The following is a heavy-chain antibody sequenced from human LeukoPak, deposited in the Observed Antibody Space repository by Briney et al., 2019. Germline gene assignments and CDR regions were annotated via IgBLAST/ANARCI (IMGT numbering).Heavy chain of an antibody. CDR2: IIPILGIA. D-gene: IGHD2-2*01. CDR1: GYTFTVYY. Sequence: SVKVSCKASGYTFTVYYMHWVRQAPGQGLEWMGRIIPILGIANYAQKFQGRVTITADKSTSTAYMELSSLRSEDTAVYYCARDRIVVVPAAMNADYYYGMDVWGQGTTVTVSS. J-gene: IGHJ6*02. V-gene: IGHV1-69*04. CDR3: ARDRIVVVPAAMNADYYYGMDV.